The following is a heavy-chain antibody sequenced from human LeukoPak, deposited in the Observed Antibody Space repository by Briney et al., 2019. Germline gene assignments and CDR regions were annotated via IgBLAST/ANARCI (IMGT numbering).Heavy chain of an antibody. CDR1: GFTFSSYA. CDR2: FSVSDQTT. Sequence: GGTLRLSCAASGFTFSSYAMSWVRQAPGKGLEWVSGFSVSDQTTYYADSVRGRFTISRDSSKNTLYLQMNSLRAEDAAVYYCAKAPVTSCRGAYCYPFDYWGQGTLVTVSS. D-gene: IGHD2-21*01. V-gene: IGHV3-23*01. J-gene: IGHJ4*02. CDR3: AKAPVTSCRGAYCYPFDY.